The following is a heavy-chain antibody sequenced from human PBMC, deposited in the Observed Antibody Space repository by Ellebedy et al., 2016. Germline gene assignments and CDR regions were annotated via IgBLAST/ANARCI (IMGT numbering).Heavy chain of an antibody. CDR2: IYYSGST. V-gene: IGHV4-59*01. CDR3: ARIDMGGYSYGPGYYYGMDV. D-gene: IGHD5-18*01. J-gene: IGHJ6*02. Sequence: GSLRPSCTVSGGSISSYYWSWIRQPPGKGLEWIGYIYYSGSTNYNPSLKSRVTISVDTSKNQFSLKLSSVTAADTAVYYCARIDMGGYSYGPGYYYGMDVWGQGTTVTVSS. CDR1: GGSISSYY.